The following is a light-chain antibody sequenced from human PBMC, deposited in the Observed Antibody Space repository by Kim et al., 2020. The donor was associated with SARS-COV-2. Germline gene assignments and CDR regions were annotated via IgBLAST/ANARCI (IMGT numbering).Light chain of an antibody. CDR3: NSRDSSGNHHVV. CDR1: GLRSYY. Sequence: SSELTQDPAVSVALGQTVRITCQGDGLRSYYASWYQQKTGQAPVLVIYGKNNRPSGIPDRFSGSSSGNTASLTITGAQAEDEADYYCNSRDSSGNHHVVFGGGTQLTVL. J-gene: IGLJ2*01. CDR2: GKN. V-gene: IGLV3-19*01.